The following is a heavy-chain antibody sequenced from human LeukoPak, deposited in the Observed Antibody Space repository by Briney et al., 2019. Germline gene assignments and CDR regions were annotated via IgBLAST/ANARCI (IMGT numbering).Heavy chain of an antibody. CDR3: ARALHTYYYDSSGYYYFDY. V-gene: IGHV1-18*01. Sequence: ASVKVSCKASGYTFTIYGISWVRQAPGQGLEWMGWISAYNGNTNYAQNLQGRVTMTTDTSTSTAYMELRSLRSDDTAVYYCARALHTYYYDSSGYYYFDYWGQGTLVTVSS. CDR2: ISAYNGNT. J-gene: IGHJ4*02. CDR1: GYTFTIYG. D-gene: IGHD3-22*01.